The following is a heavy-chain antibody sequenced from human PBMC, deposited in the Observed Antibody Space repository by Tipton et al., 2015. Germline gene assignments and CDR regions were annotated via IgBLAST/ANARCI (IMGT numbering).Heavy chain of an antibody. CDR3: ACQDYDSLTRDYQTVDY. J-gene: IGHJ4*02. Sequence: TLSLTCNVSGDSINSYYWSWIRQPPGKGLEWIGSISHSGNTYYNPSLKSRVTMSADASKNQFSLKLTSVTAADTAVYYCACQDYDSLTRDYQTVDYWGQGTLVTVSS. CDR1: GDSINSYY. D-gene: IGHD3-9*01. CDR2: ISHSGNT. V-gene: IGHV4-59*04.